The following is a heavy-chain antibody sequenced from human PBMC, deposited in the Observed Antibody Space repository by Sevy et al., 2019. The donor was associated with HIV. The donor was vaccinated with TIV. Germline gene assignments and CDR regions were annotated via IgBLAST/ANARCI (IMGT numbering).Heavy chain of an antibody. V-gene: IGHV3-49*03. D-gene: IGHD1-20*01. CDR2: IRGKANVGKS. J-gene: IGHJ4*02. CDR1: GFTFGDYA. Sequence: GGSLRLSCTASGFTFGDYAMSWFRQAPGKGLEWVGFIRGKANVGKSEYAESVKGRFTIPSDDSKSNAYLQMNSLKTEVRAVYYCPRDRYITGTTGGDYWGQGTLVTVSS. CDR3: PRDRYITGTTGGDY.